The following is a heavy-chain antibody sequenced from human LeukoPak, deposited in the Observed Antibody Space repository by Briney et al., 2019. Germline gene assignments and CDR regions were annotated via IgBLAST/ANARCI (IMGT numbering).Heavy chain of an antibody. CDR2: VSGSGGTP. CDR1: GFTFTSYA. V-gene: IGHV3-23*01. Sequence: GGSLRLSCAASGFTFTSYAMGWVRQAPGKGLEWVSAVSGSGGTPYYADSVKGRFTISRDNSKNTLYLQLSSLRAEDTAVYYCARDQVETYYYYGMDVWGQGTTVTVSS. D-gene: IGHD1-1*01. J-gene: IGHJ6*02. CDR3: ARDQVETYYYYGMDV.